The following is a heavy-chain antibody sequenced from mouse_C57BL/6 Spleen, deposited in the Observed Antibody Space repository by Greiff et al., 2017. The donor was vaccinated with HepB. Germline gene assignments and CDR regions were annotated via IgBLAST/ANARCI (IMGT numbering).Heavy chain of an antibody. CDR1: GYTFTSYT. J-gene: IGHJ2*01. V-gene: IGHV1-4*01. D-gene: IGHD2-4*01. CDR3: ASYDYDEVDY. CDR2: INPKSGYT. Sequence: VQLQESGAELARPGASVKMSCKASGYTFTSYTMHWVNQRPGQGLEWIGYINPKSGYTKYNQKFKDKATLTADKSASTAYMQLSSLTSEDSAVYYCASYDYDEVDYWGQGTTLTVSS.